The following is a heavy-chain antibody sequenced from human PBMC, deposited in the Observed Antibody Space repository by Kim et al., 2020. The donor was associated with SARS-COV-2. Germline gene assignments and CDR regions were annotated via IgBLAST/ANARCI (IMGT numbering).Heavy chain of an antibody. D-gene: IGHD3-3*01. Sequence: QGRVTITRDTSASTAYMELSSLRSEDTAVYYCARSGSVLRFLEWLSPIDYWGQGTLVTVSS. J-gene: IGHJ4*02. CDR3: ARSGSVLRFLEWLSPIDY. V-gene: IGHV1-3*01.